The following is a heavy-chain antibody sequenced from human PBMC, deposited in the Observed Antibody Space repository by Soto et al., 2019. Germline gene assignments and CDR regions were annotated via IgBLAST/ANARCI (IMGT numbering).Heavy chain of an antibody. CDR2: INPSGDTT. J-gene: IGHJ6*02. D-gene: IGHD4-4*01. V-gene: IGHV1-46*01. CDR1: GYAFTSFY. CDR3: ASSYTNYALIDYYYYGMDV. Sequence: ASVKVSCKASGYAFTSFYIHWVRQVPGQGLEWMGIINPSGDTTTYTQKFQGRVTITRDTSASTAYMELSSLRSEDTAVYYCASSYTNYALIDYYYYGMDVWGQGTTVTVSS.